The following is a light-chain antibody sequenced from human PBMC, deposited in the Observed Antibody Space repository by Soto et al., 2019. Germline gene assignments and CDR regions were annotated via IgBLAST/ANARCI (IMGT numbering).Light chain of an antibody. J-gene: IGLJ3*02. Sequence: QSVLTQPPSVSGAPGQRVTISCTGSSSNIGAGYDVHWYQHLPGTAPKLLIYGNSNRPSGVPDRFSGSKSGTSASLAITGLQAEDEADYYCQSYDSSLSASVFGGGTKLTV. CDR2: GNS. CDR1: SSNIGAGYD. CDR3: QSYDSSLSASV. V-gene: IGLV1-40*01.